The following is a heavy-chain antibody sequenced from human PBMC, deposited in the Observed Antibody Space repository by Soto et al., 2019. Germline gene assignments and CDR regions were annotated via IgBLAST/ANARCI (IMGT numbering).Heavy chain of an antibody. CDR1: GFTVSSNY. CDR2: IYSGGST. V-gene: IGHV3-66*01. Sequence: GGSLRLSCAASGFTVSSNYMSWVRQAPGKGLEWVSVIYSGGSTYYAVSVKGRFTISRDNAKNSLYLQMNSLRAEDTAVYYCARGNYYYDSSGYLAWGQGTLVTVSS. CDR3: ARGNYYYDSSGYLA. D-gene: IGHD3-22*01. J-gene: IGHJ5*02.